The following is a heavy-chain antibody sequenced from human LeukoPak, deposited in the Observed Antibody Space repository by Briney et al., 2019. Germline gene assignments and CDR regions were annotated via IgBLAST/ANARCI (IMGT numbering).Heavy chain of an antibody. CDR1: GFTFDTFG. D-gene: IGHD1-1*01. J-gene: IGHJ4*02. V-gene: IGHV3-33*07. CDR2: IWHDGSNK. Sequence: GGSLRLSCLASGFTFDTFGMYWARQAPGKGLEWVAVIWHDGSNKYYTDSVKGRFTISRDNARNTLYLQMNSLRAEDGAMYYCARGNQRVLDYWGQGTLVTVSS. CDR3: ARGNQRVLDY.